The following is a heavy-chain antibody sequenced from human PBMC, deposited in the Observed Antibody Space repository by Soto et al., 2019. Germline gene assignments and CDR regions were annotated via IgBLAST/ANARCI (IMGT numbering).Heavy chain of an antibody. J-gene: IGHJ6*02. CDR1: GFSFSSYG. D-gene: IGHD2-2*01. Sequence: QVQLVESGGGVVQPGRSLRLSCAASGFSFSSYGMHWVRQAPGKGLEWVAVISHDGSEKSYADSVRDRFTISRDNSKNTLYLQMNSLSTEDTTVYFCAKGSQEKVSLYYALDVWGQGTTVTV. V-gene: IGHV3-30*18. CDR3: AKGSQEKVSLYYALDV. CDR2: ISHDGSEK.